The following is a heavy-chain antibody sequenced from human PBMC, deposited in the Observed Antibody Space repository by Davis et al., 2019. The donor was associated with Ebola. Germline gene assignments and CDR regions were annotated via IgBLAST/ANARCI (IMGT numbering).Heavy chain of an antibody. V-gene: IGHV3-7*03. CDR1: GFTFSSYW. J-gene: IGHJ4*02. Sequence: GESLKISCAASGFTFSSYWMSWVRQAPGKGLEWVANIKQDGSEKYYMDSVTGRFTISRDNAKNSLYLQMNSLRVEDTAVYYCARPSGSYPNHLFDYWGQGTLVTVSS. D-gene: IGHD1-26*01. CDR2: IKQDGSEK. CDR3: ARPSGSYPNHLFDY.